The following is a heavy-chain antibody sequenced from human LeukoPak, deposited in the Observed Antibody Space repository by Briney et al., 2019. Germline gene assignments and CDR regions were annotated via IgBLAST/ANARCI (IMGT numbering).Heavy chain of an antibody. CDR2: IYYSGST. CDR1: GGSISSSSYY. Sequence: PSETLSLTCTVSGGSISSSSYYWGWIRQPPGKGMEWIGSIYYSGSTYYNPSLKSRVTISVDTSKNQFSLKLSSVTAADTAVYYCAVVGGNSNAFDIWGQGTMVTVSS. V-gene: IGHV4-39*01. J-gene: IGHJ3*02. D-gene: IGHD4-23*01. CDR3: AVVGGNSNAFDI.